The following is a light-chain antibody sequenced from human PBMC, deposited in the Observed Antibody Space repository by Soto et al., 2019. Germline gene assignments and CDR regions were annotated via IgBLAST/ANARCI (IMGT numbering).Light chain of an antibody. CDR3: QQYDNLPLT. V-gene: IGKV1-33*01. J-gene: IGKJ4*01. CDR1: QRISSY. Sequence: DIQMTPSPSSLPASVGYRVTITCRASQRISSYLNRYQQKPGKAPKLLIYDASNLETGVPSRFSGSGSGTDFTFTISSLQPEDIATYYCQQYDNLPLTFGGGSKVDI. CDR2: DAS.